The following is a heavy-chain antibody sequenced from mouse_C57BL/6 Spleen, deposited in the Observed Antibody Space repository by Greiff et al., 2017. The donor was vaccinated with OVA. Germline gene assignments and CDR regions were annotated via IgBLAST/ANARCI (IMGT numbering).Heavy chain of an antibody. D-gene: IGHD2-4*01. Sequence: VQVVESGPELVKPGASVKISCKASGYAFSSSWMNWVKQRPGKGLEWIGRIYPGDGDTNYNGKFKGKATLTADKSSSTAYMQLSSLTSEDSAVYFCARRDYDWYFDVWGTGTTVTVSS. CDR3: ARRDYDWYFDV. V-gene: IGHV1-82*01. CDR2: IYPGDGDT. CDR1: GYAFSSSW. J-gene: IGHJ1*03.